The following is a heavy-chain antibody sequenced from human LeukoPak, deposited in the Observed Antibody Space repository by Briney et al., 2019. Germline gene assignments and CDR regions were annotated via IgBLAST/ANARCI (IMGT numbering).Heavy chain of an antibody. Sequence: PSETLSLTCTVSSGSISTSNYYWGWVRQPPGKALEWIGNIFYSGSTYYSPSLKSRVTISLDTSRNQFSLKLSSVTAADTAVYYCARVRSDFWSGYPHYFDYWGQGTLVTVSS. CDR2: IFYSGST. CDR1: SGSISTSNYY. D-gene: IGHD3-3*01. CDR3: ARVRSDFWSGYPHYFDY. J-gene: IGHJ4*02. V-gene: IGHV4-39*07.